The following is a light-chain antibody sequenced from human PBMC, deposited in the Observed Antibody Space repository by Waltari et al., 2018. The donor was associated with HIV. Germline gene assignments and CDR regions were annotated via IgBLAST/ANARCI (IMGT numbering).Light chain of an antibody. CDR2: GAS. CDR3: QQYGSSPPP. CDR1: QSVSSSY. J-gene: IGKJ5*01. Sequence: EIVLTQSPGTLSLSPGERATLSCRASQSVSSSYLAWYQQKPGQAPRLLIDGASSRATGIPDRFSGSGSGTDFTLTISRLEPEDFAVYYCQQYGSSPPPFGQGTRLEIK. V-gene: IGKV3-20*01.